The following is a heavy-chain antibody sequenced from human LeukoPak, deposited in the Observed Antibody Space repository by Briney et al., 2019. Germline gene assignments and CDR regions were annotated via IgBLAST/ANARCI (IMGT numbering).Heavy chain of an antibody. J-gene: IGHJ4*02. Sequence: SETLSLTCAVYGGSFSGYYWSWIRQPPGKGLEWIGEINHSGSTNYNPSLKSRVTISVDTSKKQFSLKLSSVTAADTAVYYCARGSRDGYNPDSYYFDYWGQGTLVTVSS. CDR2: INHSGST. D-gene: IGHD5-12*01. CDR3: ARGSRDGYNPDSYYFDY. V-gene: IGHV4-34*01. CDR1: GGSFSGYY.